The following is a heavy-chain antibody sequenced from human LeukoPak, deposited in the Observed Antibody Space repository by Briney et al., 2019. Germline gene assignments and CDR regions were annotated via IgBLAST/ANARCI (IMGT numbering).Heavy chain of an antibody. CDR3: ARDLGGDYFDF. V-gene: IGHV1-46*01. CDR1: GYTFTSYY. CDR2: INPSACST. J-gene: IGHJ4*02. D-gene: IGHD4-17*01. Sequence: ASVKVSCKASGYTFTSYYLHWVRQAPGQGLEWMGIINPSACSTSYAQKFQGRVTMTRDTSTSTVYMELSSLRSEDTAVYYCARDLGGDYFDFWGQGTLVTVSS.